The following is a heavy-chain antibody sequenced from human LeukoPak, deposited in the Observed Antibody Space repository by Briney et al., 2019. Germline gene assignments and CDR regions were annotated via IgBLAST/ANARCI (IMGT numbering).Heavy chain of an antibody. CDR1: GFTFSSYA. J-gene: IGHJ4*02. Sequence: GGSLRLSCAASGFTFSSYAMSWVRQAPGKGLEWVSYISSSGSIIFHADSVRGRFTISRDNAKNSLYLRMNSLRAEDTGVYYCARDPYDSSGYRFDCWGQGTLVTVSS. D-gene: IGHD3-22*01. CDR2: ISSSGSII. V-gene: IGHV3-48*03. CDR3: ARDPYDSSGYRFDC.